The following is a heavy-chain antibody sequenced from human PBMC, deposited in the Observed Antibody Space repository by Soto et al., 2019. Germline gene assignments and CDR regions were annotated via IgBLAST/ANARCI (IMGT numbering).Heavy chain of an antibody. D-gene: IGHD1-7*01. CDR2: IKSKSDGGTT. V-gene: IGHV3-15*01. J-gene: IGHJ4*02. Sequence: EVQLMESGGGLVKPGGSLRLSCATSGFSFTNAWMSWVRQVPGKGLQWVGRIKSKSDGGTTDYPAPVKGRFTISRDDSKSTLSLQMDSLKSEDTGLYYCTTDRGITELYIFASWGLGTLVTVSS. CDR1: GFSFTNAW. CDR3: TTDRGITELYIFAS.